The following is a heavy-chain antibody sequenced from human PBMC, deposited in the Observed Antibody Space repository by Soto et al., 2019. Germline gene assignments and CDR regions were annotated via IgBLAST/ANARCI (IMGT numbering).Heavy chain of an antibody. D-gene: IGHD6-19*01. CDR1: GFTFEDYA. Sequence: EVQIVESGGGLVQPGRSLRLSCAAFGFTFEDYAMHWIRQTPGKGLAWVAGINWNSGSVGYADSVEGRYTISRDNANNALYLQMDSLRTEDTALYYSAKGRGVIAVVSNWFVPWGQGTLVTV. J-gene: IGHJ5*02. CDR2: INWNSGSV. V-gene: IGHV3-9*01. CDR3: AKGRGVIAVVSNWFVP.